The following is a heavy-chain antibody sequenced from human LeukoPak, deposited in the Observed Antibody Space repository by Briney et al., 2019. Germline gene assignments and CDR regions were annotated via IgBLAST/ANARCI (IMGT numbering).Heavy chain of an antibody. V-gene: IGHV3-21*01. CDR3: ARVYGSYQADY. Sequence: GGSLRLSCAASGFTFSSYSMNWVRQAPGKGLEWVSSISSSSSYIYYADSVKGRFTISRDNAKNSLYLQMDSLRAEDTAVYYCARVYGSYQADYWGQGTLVTVSS. D-gene: IGHD1-26*01. CDR1: GFTFSSYS. CDR2: ISSSSSYI. J-gene: IGHJ4*02.